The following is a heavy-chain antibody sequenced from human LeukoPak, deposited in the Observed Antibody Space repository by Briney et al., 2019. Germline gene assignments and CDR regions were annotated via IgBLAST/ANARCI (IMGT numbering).Heavy chain of an antibody. CDR2: ISWNSGSI. V-gene: IGHV3-9*01. CDR1: GFTFSSYA. D-gene: IGHD1-26*01. Sequence: GGSLRLSCAASGFTFSSYAMSWVRQAPGKGLEWVSGISWNSGSIGYADSVKGRFTISRDNAKNSLYLQMNSLRAEDTAVYYCARGIGSSPDFDYWGQGTLVTVSS. CDR3: ARGIGSSPDFDY. J-gene: IGHJ4*02.